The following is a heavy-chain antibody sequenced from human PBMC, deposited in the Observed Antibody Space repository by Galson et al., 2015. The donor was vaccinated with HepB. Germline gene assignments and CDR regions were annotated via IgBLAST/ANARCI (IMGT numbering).Heavy chain of an antibody. J-gene: IGHJ4*02. D-gene: IGHD3-22*01. CDR2: ISYDGSNK. Sequence: SLRLSCAASGFTFSSYAMHWVRQAPGKGLEWVAVISYDGSNKYYADSVKGRFTISRDNSKNTLYLQMNSLRAEDTAVYYCARDWYYYDSSGYIENTVFDYWGQGTLVTVSS. CDR1: GFTFSSYA. V-gene: IGHV3-30*04. CDR3: ARDWYYYDSSGYIENTVFDY.